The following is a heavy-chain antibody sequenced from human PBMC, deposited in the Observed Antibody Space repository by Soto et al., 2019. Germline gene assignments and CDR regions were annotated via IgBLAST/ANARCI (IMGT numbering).Heavy chain of an antibody. CDR2: ISGSGGST. J-gene: IGHJ4*02. CDR3: ARDYARGWCQF. V-gene: IGHV3-23*01. CDR1: GFTFSSFA. Sequence: EMQLLESGGGLVQPGGSLRLSCAASGFTFSSFAMSWVRQAPGKGLDWVSAISGSGGSTYSADSVKGRFTISRDNPTNTVYLQMNRLRPEDTGVYYCARDYARGWCQFWGQGTLVTVSS. D-gene: IGHD2-8*02.